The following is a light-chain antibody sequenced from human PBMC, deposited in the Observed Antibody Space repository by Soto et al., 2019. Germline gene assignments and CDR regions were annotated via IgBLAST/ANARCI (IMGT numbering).Light chain of an antibody. CDR1: SSNIGAGYD. CDR3: QSFDSDLSAFV. CDR2: GNN. J-gene: IGLJ1*01. Sequence: QSVLTQAPSISGAPGQRVTISCTGSSSNIGAGYDVHWFQQFPGTAPRLLIYGNNNRPSGVPDRFSGSESGTSASLAIAGLQAGDEAIYYCQSFDSDLSAFVFGTGTKVTV. V-gene: IGLV1-40*01.